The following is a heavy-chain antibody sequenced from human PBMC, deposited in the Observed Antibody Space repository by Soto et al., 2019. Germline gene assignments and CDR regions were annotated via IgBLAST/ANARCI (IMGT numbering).Heavy chain of an antibody. J-gene: IGHJ4*02. D-gene: IGHD6-19*01. CDR1: GFSFRSYG. Sequence: QVQLVESGGGVVQPGKSQRLSCAGSGFSFRSYGIHWVRQAPGKGLEWVAVIWSDGSQKSYADSVRGRFTISRDNSENTVYLQMNSLRVDDTAVYYCARDRMGSGWFTFFDYWGPGSLVTVSS. CDR2: IWSDGSQK. CDR3: ARDRMGSGWFTFFDY. V-gene: IGHV3-33*01.